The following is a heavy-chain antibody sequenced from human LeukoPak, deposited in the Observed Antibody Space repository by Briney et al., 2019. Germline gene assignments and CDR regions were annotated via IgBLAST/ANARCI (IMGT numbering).Heavy chain of an antibody. J-gene: IGHJ4*02. Sequence: GSLXLSCVASEFVFSSHAMIWVRQAPGKGLEWISSITSSSSHIFYADSVRGRFTISRDNANNALHLQMNSLRAEDTAVYYCARVFWETVNTGYYSDFWGQGTLVTVSS. CDR2: ITSSSSHI. V-gene: IGHV3-21*01. CDR3: ARVFWETVNTGYYSDF. CDR1: EFVFSSHA. D-gene: IGHD3-22*01.